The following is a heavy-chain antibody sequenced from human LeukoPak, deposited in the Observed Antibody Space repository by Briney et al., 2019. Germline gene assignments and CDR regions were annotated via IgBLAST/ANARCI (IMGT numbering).Heavy chain of an antibody. J-gene: IGHJ6*02. V-gene: IGHV1-69*04. CDR1: GGTFNAYA. CDR3: ARFPVRGYTYGSVIHHMDV. CDR2: IVPILDAA. Sequence: ASVKVSCKASGGTFNAYAITWVRQAPGQGLEWMGRIVPILDAADSAQKFQGRLTISADKSTSTVYMELSSLRSEDTAIYFCARFPVRGYTYGSVIHHMDVWGQGTTVTVSS. D-gene: IGHD5-18*01.